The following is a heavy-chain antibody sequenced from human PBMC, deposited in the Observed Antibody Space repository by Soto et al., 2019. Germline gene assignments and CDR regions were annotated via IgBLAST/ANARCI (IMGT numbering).Heavy chain of an antibody. CDR2: ISYDGSNK. V-gene: IGHV3-30-3*01. CDR1: GFTFSNYA. D-gene: IGHD5-12*01. J-gene: IGHJ6*02. Sequence: LRLSCAASGFTFSNYAIHWVRQAPGKGLEWVAVISYDGSNKFYADSVRGRFTISRDNSKNTVNLQMNSLRAEDTAVYYCARVSGGYYYYGMDVWGQGTTVTVSS. CDR3: ARVSGGYYYYGMDV.